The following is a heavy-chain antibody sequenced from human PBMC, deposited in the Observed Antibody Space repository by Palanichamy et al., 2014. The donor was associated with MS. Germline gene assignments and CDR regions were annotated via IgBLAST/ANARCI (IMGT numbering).Heavy chain of an antibody. Sequence: QVQLQESGPGLVKPSQTLSLTCTVSGASASRGSFYWSWIRQPAGKGLEWIGRIYTSGSTEYNPSLKSRVTISVDTSKNQVSLKLTSVTAADTAVYYCARDRDSGYTYDGMDVWGPGTTVAVSS. J-gene: IGHJ6*02. D-gene: IGHD5-12*01. CDR2: IYTSGST. V-gene: IGHV4-61*02. CDR1: GASASRGSFY. CDR3: ARDRDSGYTYDGMDV.